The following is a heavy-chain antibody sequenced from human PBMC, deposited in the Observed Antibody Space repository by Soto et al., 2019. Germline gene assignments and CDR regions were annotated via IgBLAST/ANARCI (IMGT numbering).Heavy chain of an antibody. CDR1: GFTFSSYW. V-gene: IGHV3-74*01. D-gene: IGHD1-26*01. J-gene: IGHJ4*02. CDR2: INSDGSST. Sequence: GESLKISCAASGFTFSSYWMHWVRQAQGKGLVWVSRINSDGSSTSYADSVKGRFTISRDNAKNTLYLQMNSLRAEDTAVYYCASPMGRSGSYYYFDYWGQGTLVTVSS. CDR3: ASPMGRSGSYYYFDY.